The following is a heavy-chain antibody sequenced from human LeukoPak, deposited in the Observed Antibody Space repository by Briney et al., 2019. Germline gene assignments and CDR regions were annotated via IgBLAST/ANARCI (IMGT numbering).Heavy chain of an antibody. D-gene: IGHD3-3*01. V-gene: IGHV3-30*03. Sequence: GRSLRLSCAASGFTFSRYGMHWVRQASGKGVEWVAVISYDGSNKYYADSVKGRFTISRDNSKNTLYLQMNSLRAEDTAVYYCARAPGVRATYYFDYWGQGTLVTVSS. CDR3: ARAPGVRATYYFDY. CDR2: ISYDGSNK. J-gene: IGHJ4*02. CDR1: GFTFSRYG.